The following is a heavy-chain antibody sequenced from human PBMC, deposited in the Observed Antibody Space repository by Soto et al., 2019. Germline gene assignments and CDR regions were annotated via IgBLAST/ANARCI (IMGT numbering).Heavy chain of an antibody. CDR2: IYYSGST. V-gene: IGHV4-39*01. CDR1: GGSISSRGYY. J-gene: IGHJ5*02. CDR3: ATSNWFDP. Sequence: QLQLQESGPGLVKPSETLSLTCTVSGGSISSRGYYWGWIRQPPGKGLEWSGTIYYSGSTYYNPSLKRRVTISVDTSKNQFSLKLSSVPAADTAVYYCATSNWFDPWGQGTLVTVSS.